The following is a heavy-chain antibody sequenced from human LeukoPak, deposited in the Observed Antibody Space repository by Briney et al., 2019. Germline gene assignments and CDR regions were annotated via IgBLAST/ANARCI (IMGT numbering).Heavy chain of an antibody. CDR3: ARQWLVQRNPFDY. CDR2: IYYSGST. D-gene: IGHD6-19*01. V-gene: IGHV4-59*08. J-gene: IGHJ4*02. Sequence: SETLSLTCTVSGGSISSYYWSWIRQPPGKGLEWIGYIYYSGSTNYNPSLKSRVTISVDTSKNQFSLKLSSVTAADTAVYYCARQWLVQRNPFDYWGQGTLVTVSS. CDR1: GGSISSYY.